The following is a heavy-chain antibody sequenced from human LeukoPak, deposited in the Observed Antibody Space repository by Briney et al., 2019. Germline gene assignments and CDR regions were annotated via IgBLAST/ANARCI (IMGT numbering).Heavy chain of an antibody. J-gene: IGHJ4*02. CDR2: IYSYNT. Sequence: GGSLRLSCTVSGFTVSSNSMSGVRQAPGKGLEWVSFIYSYNTHYSVSVKGRFTISRDNSKYTLYLQMNRLRADDTAVYYCAKSGYSSFDYWGQGTLVTVSS. D-gene: IGHD5-24*01. CDR1: GFTVSSNS. CDR3: AKSGYSSFDY. V-gene: IGHV3-53*01.